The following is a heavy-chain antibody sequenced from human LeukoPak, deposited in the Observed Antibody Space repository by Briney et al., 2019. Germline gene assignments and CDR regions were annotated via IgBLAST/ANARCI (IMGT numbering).Heavy chain of an antibody. CDR3: ARGESGYPCDY. D-gene: IGHD3-22*01. CDR2: IYTSGSS. J-gene: IGHJ4*02. V-gene: IGHV4-61*02. CDR1: GGSICSGSYY. Sequence: SGSPSHTSALSGGSICSGSYYCGSVRQPAGRGLEWIERIYTSGSSNYNPSLQSRVTISVHTSKNQFSLKLSSVTAADTAVYYCARGESGYPCDYWGQGTLVTVSS.